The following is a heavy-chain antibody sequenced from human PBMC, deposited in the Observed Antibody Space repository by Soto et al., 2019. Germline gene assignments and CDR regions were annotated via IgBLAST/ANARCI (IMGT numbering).Heavy chain of an antibody. CDR2: ISYDGSNK. CDR1: GFTFSNYA. D-gene: IGHD5-12*01. J-gene: IGHJ4*02. CDR3: AREPQPQRWLQPIDY. Sequence: QVQLVESGGGVVQPGRSLRLSCAASGFTFSNYAMHWVRQAPGKGLEWVAVISYDGSNKYYADSVKGRFTISRDNNKHTLYLQMNSLRAEDTAVYYCAREPQPQRWLQPIDYWGQGTLVTVSS. V-gene: IGHV3-30-3*01.